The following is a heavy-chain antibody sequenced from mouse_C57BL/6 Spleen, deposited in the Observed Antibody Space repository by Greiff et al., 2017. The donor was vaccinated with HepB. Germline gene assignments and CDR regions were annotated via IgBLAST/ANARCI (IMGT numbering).Heavy chain of an antibody. Sequence: VQLQQSGAELVRPGASVTLSCKASGYTFTDYEMHWVKQTPVHGLEWIGAIDPETGGTAYNQKFKGKAILTADKSSSTAYMELRSLTSEDSAVYYGTKGYYDHDEAWFAYWGQGTLVTVSA. V-gene: IGHV1-15*01. CDR2: IDPETGGT. CDR3: TKGYYDHDEAWFAY. D-gene: IGHD2-4*01. J-gene: IGHJ3*01. CDR1: GYTFTDYE.